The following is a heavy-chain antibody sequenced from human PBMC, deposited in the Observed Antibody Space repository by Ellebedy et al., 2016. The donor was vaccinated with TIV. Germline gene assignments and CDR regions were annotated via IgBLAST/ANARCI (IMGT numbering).Heavy chain of an antibody. D-gene: IGHD6-19*01. CDR1: GYTFTNYD. CDR3: ARANGYSSGYYLYNWFDP. V-gene: IGHV1-8*01. Sequence: ASVKVSXKASGYTFTNYDITWVRQATGQGLEWMGWMNPNSGNTGYAQKFQGRVTMTRNTSITTAYMDLSSLRSEDTAVYYCARANGYSSGYYLYNWFDPWGQGTLVTVSS. J-gene: IGHJ5*02. CDR2: MNPNSGNT.